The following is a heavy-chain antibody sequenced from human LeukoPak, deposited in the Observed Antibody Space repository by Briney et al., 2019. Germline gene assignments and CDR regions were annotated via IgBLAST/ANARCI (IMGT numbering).Heavy chain of an antibody. CDR3: ARDLISRWELPNDAFDI. Sequence: ASVKVSCKASGYTFTSYDISWVRQAPGQGLEWMGWISAYNGNTNYAQKLQGRVTMTTDTSTSTAYMELRSLRSDDTAVYYCARDLISRWELPNDAFDIWGQGTMVTVSS. CDR2: ISAYNGNT. D-gene: IGHD1-26*01. J-gene: IGHJ3*02. V-gene: IGHV1-18*01. CDR1: GYTFTSYD.